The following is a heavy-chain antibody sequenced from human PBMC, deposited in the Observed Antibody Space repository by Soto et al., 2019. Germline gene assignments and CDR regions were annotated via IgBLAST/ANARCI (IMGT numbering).Heavy chain of an antibody. Sequence: PGESLKISCKGSGYSFTSYWISWVRQMPGKGLEWMGRIDPSDSYTNYSPSFQGHVTISADKSISTAYLQWSSLKASDTAMYYCARMAADYPYYYYGMDVWGQGTTVTVSS. CDR3: ARMAADYPYYYYGMDV. CDR1: GYSFTSYW. J-gene: IGHJ6*02. V-gene: IGHV5-10-1*01. CDR2: IDPSDSYT. D-gene: IGHD6-13*01.